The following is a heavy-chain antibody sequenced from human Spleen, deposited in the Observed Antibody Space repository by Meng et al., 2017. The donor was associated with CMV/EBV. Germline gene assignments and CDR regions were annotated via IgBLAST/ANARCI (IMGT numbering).Heavy chain of an antibody. CDR3: ARDRPSMTPPAYYYNMDV. J-gene: IGHJ6*02. D-gene: IGHD2-15*01. Sequence: SETLSLTCTVSGGSITRSSFYWVWIRQPPGKGLEWIGSMYYSGSTYYNASLKSRVTISVDMSKKQFSLRLSSVTAADTAVYYCARDRPSMTPPAYYYNMDVWGQGTTVTVSS. CDR2: MYYSGST. V-gene: IGHV4-39*07. CDR1: GGSITRSSFY.